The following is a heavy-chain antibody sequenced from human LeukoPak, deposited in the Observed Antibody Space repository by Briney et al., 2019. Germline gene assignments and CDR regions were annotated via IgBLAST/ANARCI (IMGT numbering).Heavy chain of an antibody. CDR1: GVTFSSYV. D-gene: IGHD2-21*02. CDR2: ISVSGGNT. CDR3: VKDLGYCGGDCYSGFDY. Sequence: GGSLRLSCAASGVTFSSYVMNWVRQAPGRGLEWVSGISVSGGNTYYADSVKGRFTISSHSSKSMLYLQMNSLRAEDTAVYYCVKDLGYCGGDCYSGFDYWGQGTLATVSS. V-gene: IGHV3-23*01. J-gene: IGHJ4*02.